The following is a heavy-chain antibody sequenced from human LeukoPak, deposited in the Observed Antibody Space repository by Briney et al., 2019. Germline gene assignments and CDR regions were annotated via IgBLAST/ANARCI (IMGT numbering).Heavy chain of an antibody. CDR2: INSAGIST. CDR3: GRDIATAVDY. Sequence: GGSLRLSCAASRFTLSSYWMHWVRQAPGKGLVWVSCINSAGISTNYADSVKGRFTISRDNAKNTLYLQMNSLRAEDTAIYYCGRDIATAVDYCGLGTLVTVSS. J-gene: IGHJ4*02. D-gene: IGHD6-13*01. V-gene: IGHV3-74*01. CDR1: RFTLSSYW.